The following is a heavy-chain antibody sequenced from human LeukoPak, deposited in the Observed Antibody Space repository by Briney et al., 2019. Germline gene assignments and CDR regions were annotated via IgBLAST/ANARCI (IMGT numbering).Heavy chain of an antibody. Sequence: PGGSLRLSCVASGITFSNYAVSWVRQAPEKGLDWVSVISGSAHKIRYADSVKGRFTISRDNSENIVYLQMNNLRAEDTAVYYCAKLSSSASAYWGQGTLVTVSS. CDR1: GITFSNYA. D-gene: IGHD6-6*01. J-gene: IGHJ4*02. CDR2: ISGSAHKI. CDR3: AKLSSSASAY. V-gene: IGHV3-23*01.